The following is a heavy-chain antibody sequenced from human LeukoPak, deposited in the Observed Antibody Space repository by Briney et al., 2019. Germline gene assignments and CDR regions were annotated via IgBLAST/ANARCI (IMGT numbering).Heavy chain of an antibody. Sequence: GGSLRLSCAASGFTVSSNYMSWVRQAPGRGLEWVSVIYSGGSTYYADSVKGRFTISRDNSKNTLYLQMNSLRAEDTAVYYCARYSYGSVAVANNDAFDIWGQGTMVTVSS. CDR3: ARYSYGSVAVANNDAFDI. CDR2: IYSGGST. D-gene: IGHD5-18*01. J-gene: IGHJ3*02. CDR1: GFTVSSNY. V-gene: IGHV3-66*01.